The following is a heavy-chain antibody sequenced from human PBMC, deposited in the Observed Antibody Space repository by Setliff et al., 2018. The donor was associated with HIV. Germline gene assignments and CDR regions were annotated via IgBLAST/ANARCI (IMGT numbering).Heavy chain of an antibody. CDR2: IIPIFGTA. CDR1: GGTFSSYA. D-gene: IGHD5-12*01. J-gene: IGHJ4*02. V-gene: IGHV1-69*13. Sequence: GASVKVSCKASGGTFSSYAISWVRQAPGQGLEWMGGIIPIFGTANYAQKFQGRVTITADESTSTVYMELRSLTSKDTAMYYCARDAGYIGSSWDRWGQGTLVTVSS. CDR3: ARDAGYIGSSWDR.